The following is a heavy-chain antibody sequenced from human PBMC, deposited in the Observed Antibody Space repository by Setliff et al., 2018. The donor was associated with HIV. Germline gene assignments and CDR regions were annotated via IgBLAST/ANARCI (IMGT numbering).Heavy chain of an antibody. V-gene: IGHV3-30*02. CDR2: IRYDGSQK. CDR1: GFTFNNYG. Sequence: GGSLRLSCAPSGFTFNNYGMNWVRQAPGKGLEWVAFIRYDGSQKYYVDSVKGRFTISRDNSKNTLYLQMNSLRVEDTAVYYCAKDVCSGAYCYAYYYYGMDVWGQGTMVTVSS. J-gene: IGHJ6*02. CDR3: AKDVCSGAYCYAYYYYGMDV. D-gene: IGHD2-15*01.